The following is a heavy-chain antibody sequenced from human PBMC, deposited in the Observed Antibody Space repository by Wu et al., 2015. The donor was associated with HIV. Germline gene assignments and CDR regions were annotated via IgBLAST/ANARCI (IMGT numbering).Heavy chain of an antibody. CDR3: ARPYYYDSSGYLAPYTYFDY. CDR2: ISAYNGNT. Sequence: QVQLVQSGAEVKKPGASVKVSCKASGYTFTSYGITWVRQAPGQGLEWMGWISAYNGNTNYAQKLQGRVTMTTDTSTSTAYMELRSLRSDDTAVYYCARPYYYDSSGYLAPYTYFDYWGQGTLVTVSS. D-gene: IGHD3-22*01. V-gene: IGHV1-18*01. CDR1: GYTFTSYG. J-gene: IGHJ4*02.